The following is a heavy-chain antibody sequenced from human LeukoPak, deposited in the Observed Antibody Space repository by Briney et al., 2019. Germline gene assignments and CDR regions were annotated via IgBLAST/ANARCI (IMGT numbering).Heavy chain of an antibody. CDR2: IIPIFGTA. V-gene: IGHV1-69*13. CDR1: GGTFSSYA. D-gene: IGHD2-2*01. J-gene: IGHJ4*02. CDR3: ARALGYCSSTSCYLPH. Sequence: PVKVSCKASGGTFSSYAISWVRQAPGQGLEWMGGIIPIFGTANYAQKFQGRVTITADESTSTAYMELSSLRSEDTAVYYCARALGYCSSTSCYLPHWGQGTLVTVSS.